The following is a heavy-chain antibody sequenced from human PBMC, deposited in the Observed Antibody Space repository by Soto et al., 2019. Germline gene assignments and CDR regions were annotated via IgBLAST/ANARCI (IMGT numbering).Heavy chain of an antibody. CDR3: AMDPTDERLGITPLGP. D-gene: IGHD1-20*01. Sequence: EEQLLESGGGSVQAGGSLRLSCVASGFAFSTSAMSWVRQAPGKGLEWVSSISGSGTTTYDANFAKGRFTVSRDNSKNTLYLQMNNVRAEDTALYYCAMDPTDERLGITPLGPWGHGTLVTVSS. CDR2: ISGSGTTT. J-gene: IGHJ4*01. CDR1: GFAFSTSA. V-gene: IGHV3-23*01.